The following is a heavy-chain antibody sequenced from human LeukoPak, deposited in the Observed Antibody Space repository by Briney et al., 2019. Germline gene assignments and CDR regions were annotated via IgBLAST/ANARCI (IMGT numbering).Heavy chain of an antibody. J-gene: IGHJ4*02. CDR3: ARGRRIVVVPAEVGLFDY. CDR2: ISSSSSYI. CDR1: GFTFSSYS. D-gene: IGHD2-2*01. Sequence: GGSLRLSCAASGFTFSSYSMNWVRQAPGKGLEWVSSISSSSSYIYYADSVKGRFTISRDNAKNSLYLQMNSLRAEDTAVYYCARGRRIVVVPAEVGLFDYWGQGTLVTVSS. V-gene: IGHV3-21*01.